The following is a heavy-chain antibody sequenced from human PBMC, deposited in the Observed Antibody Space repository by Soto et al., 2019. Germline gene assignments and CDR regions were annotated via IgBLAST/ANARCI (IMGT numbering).Heavy chain of an antibody. Sequence: GGSLRLSCAASGFTVSSDAMSWVRQAPGKGLEWVSAISGSGGSTYYADSVKGRFTISRDNSKNTLYLQMNSLRAEDTAVYYCAKDRARIREFDYWGQGTLVTVSS. D-gene: IGHD1-20*01. V-gene: IGHV3-23*01. CDR2: ISGSGGST. J-gene: IGHJ4*02. CDR3: AKDRARIREFDY. CDR1: GFTVSSDA.